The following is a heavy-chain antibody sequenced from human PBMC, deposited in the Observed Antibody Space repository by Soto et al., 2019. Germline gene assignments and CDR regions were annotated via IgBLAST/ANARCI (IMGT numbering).Heavy chain of an antibody. D-gene: IGHD3-9*01. V-gene: IGHV1-69*13. Sequence: SVKVSCKASGGTFSSYAISWVRQAPGQGLEWMGGIIPIFGTANYAQKFQGRVTITADESTSTAYMELSSLRSEDTAVYYCARGEEVRYFDWDYRDYYYYGMDVWGQGTTVTVSS. J-gene: IGHJ6*02. CDR3: ARGEEVRYFDWDYRDYYYYGMDV. CDR1: GGTFSSYA. CDR2: IIPIFGTA.